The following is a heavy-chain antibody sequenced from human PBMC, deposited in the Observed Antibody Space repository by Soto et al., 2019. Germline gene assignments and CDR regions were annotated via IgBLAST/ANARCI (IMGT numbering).Heavy chain of an antibody. Sequence: QAELQQWGAGLLKPSETLSLTCVVYGGSFSGYYWSWIRQPPGKGLEWIGEINHSGSTNYNPSLKSRVTISVDTSKNQFSLKLSSVTAADTAVYYCARGHPVWSSKRLFHYWGQGTLVTVSS. CDR1: GGSFSGYY. CDR2: INHSGST. D-gene: IGHD3-3*01. J-gene: IGHJ4*02. V-gene: IGHV4-34*01. CDR3: ARGHPVWSSKRLFHY.